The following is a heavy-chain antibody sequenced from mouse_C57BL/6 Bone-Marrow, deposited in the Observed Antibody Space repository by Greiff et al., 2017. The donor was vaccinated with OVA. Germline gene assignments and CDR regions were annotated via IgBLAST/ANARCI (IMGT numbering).Heavy chain of an antibody. V-gene: IGHV1-9*01. CDR3: ARGDYYGSSYDWYYDG. Sequence: QVQLKESGAELMKPGASVKLSCKASGYTFTGYWIEWVKQRPGHGLEWIGEILPGSGSTNYNEKFKGKATFTADTSSNTAYMQLSSLTTEDSAIYYCARGDYYGSSYDWYYDGWGTGTTVTVSS. CDR1: GYTFTGYW. D-gene: IGHD1-1*01. CDR2: ILPGSGST. J-gene: IGHJ1*03.